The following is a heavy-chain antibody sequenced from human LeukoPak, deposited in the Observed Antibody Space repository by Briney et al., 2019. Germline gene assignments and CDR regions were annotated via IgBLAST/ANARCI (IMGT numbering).Heavy chain of an antibody. CDR1: GFTFSGSA. D-gene: IGHD2-15*01. V-gene: IGHV3-73*01. CDR2: IRSKANSYAT. J-gene: IGHJ4*02. Sequence: TGGSLRLSCAASGFTFSGSAMHWVRQASGKGLEWVGRIRSKANSYATAYAASVKGRFTISRDDSKNTAYLQMNSLRTDDTAVYYCSKDLLLTRAWALNYWGQGALVTVSS. CDR3: SKDLLLTRAWALNY.